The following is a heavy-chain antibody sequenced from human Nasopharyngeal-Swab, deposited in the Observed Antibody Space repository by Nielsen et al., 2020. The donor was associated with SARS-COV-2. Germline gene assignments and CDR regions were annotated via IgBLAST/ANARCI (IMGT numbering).Heavy chain of an antibody. J-gene: IGHJ3*02. CDR3: ARDRRSGDNDAFDI. CDR2: VNSNDGDT. V-gene: IGHV1-2*06. D-gene: IGHD3-10*01. CDR1: GYTFRDFY. Sequence: ASVKVSCKASGYTFRDFYIHWVRQAPGQGLEWMGRVNSNDGDTIYAQRFQGRVTMTRDTSTSTVYMELSSLRSEDTAVYYCARDRRSGDNDAFDIRGQGTMVTVSS.